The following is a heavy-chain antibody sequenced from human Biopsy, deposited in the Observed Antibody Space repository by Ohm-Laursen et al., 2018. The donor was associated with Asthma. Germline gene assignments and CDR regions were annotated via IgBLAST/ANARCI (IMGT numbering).Heavy chain of an antibody. Sequence: VKISCKISGYSLTDLSMHWVRQAPGQGLEWLGGIMIVFGTTNYAQKFQGRVTITADESTSTAYMEVTSLRSEDTAIYYCARCQVGYSSGWSLLLKKIYYSGMDVWGQGTAVTVSS. D-gene: IGHD6-19*01. V-gene: IGHV1-69*13. CDR1: GYSLTDLS. CDR3: ARCQVGYSSGWSLLLKKIYYSGMDV. J-gene: IGHJ6*02. CDR2: IMIVFGTT.